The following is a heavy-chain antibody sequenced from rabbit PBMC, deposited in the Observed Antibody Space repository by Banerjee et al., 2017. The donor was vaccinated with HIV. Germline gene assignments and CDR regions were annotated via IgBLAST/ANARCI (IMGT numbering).Heavy chain of an antibody. D-gene: IGHD8-1*01. CDR2: IDPVFGST. Sequence: QEQLVESGGGLVQPGGSLKLSCKASGFSLNSYAMSWVRQAPGKGLEWIGYIDPVFGSTYYASWVNGRFTISSHNAQNTLYLQLNSLTAADTATYFCARGGVGTTYPYGGMDLWGQGTLVTVS. CDR3: ARGGVGTTYPYGGMDL. V-gene: IGHV1S47*01. J-gene: IGHJ3*01. CDR1: GFSLNSYA.